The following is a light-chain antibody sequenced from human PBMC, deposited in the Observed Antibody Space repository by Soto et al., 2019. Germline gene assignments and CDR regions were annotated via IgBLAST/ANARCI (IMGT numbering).Light chain of an antibody. J-gene: IGKJ3*01. Sequence: EILLTQSPATLSLSAGERANLSCRAGQTISNYLAWYQQKPGQAPRLLIYDASNRATDIPARFSGSGSGTDFTLTISSLEPDDFAVYYCQHGGAFGPGTKVEIK. V-gene: IGKV3-11*01. CDR2: DAS. CDR1: QTISNY. CDR3: QHGGA.